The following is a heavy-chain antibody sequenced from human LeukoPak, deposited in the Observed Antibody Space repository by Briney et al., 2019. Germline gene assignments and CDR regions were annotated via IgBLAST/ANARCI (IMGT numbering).Heavy chain of an antibody. D-gene: IGHD1-26*01. CDR2: IKPNSGGT. V-gene: IGHV1-2*02. CDR1: GYTFTGYY. CDR3: ARVIGIVGATGAFDI. J-gene: IGHJ3*02. Sequence: ASVKVSCKASGYTFTGYYMHWVRQAPGQGIEWMGWIKPNSGGTNYAQKFQGRVTITRDTSISTAYMELSRLRSDDTAVYYCARVIGIVGATGAFDIWGQGTMVTVSS.